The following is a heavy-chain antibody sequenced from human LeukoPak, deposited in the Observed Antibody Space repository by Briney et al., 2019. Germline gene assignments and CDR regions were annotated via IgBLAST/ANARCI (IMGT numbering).Heavy chain of an antibody. J-gene: IGHJ1*01. CDR3: ARVVVPAATPPEYFQH. V-gene: IGHV1-2*02. CDR2: INPNSGGT. CDR1: GYTFTSYY. D-gene: IGHD2-2*01. Sequence: ASVKVSCKASGYTFTSYYMHWVRQAPGQGLEWMGWINPNSGGTNYAQKFQGRVTMTRDTSISTAYMELSRLRSDDTAVYYCARVVVPAATPPEYFQHWGQGTLVTVSS.